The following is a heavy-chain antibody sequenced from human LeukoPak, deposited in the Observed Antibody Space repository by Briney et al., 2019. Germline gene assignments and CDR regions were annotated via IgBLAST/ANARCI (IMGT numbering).Heavy chain of an antibody. CDR3: ARTRDGYNILDY. J-gene: IGHJ4*02. D-gene: IGHD5-24*01. V-gene: IGHV3-23*01. Sequence: GGSLRLSCAASGFTFSAYAMTWVRQAPGKGLEWVSAISESAAATHYADSVKGRFTISRDNSKNTLYLQMNSLRAADTAIYYCARTRDGYNILDYWGQGTLVTVSS. CDR2: ISESAAAT. CDR1: GFTFSAYA.